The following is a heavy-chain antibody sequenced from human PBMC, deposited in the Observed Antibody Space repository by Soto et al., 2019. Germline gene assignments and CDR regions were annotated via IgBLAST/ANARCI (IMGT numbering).Heavy chain of an antibody. D-gene: IGHD3-9*01. CDR1: GDSISSGGYY. Sequence: QVQLQESGPGLVKPSQTLSLTCTVSGDSISSGGYYWSWIRQHPGKGLEWIAHIYYSGSTYYNPSLKSRVPISVDTSKNQFSLKLSSVTEADTAVYYCARSPHFDGYNDYWGQGTLVTVSS. V-gene: IGHV4-31*03. CDR2: IYYSGST. CDR3: ARSPHFDGYNDY. J-gene: IGHJ4*02.